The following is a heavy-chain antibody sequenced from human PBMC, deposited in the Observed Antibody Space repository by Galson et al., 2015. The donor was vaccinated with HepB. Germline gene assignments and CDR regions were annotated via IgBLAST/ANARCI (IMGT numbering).Heavy chain of an antibody. CDR3: ARDRGGVLRFLEWLPDYYYYGMDV. Sequence: SLRLSCAASGFTFSSYAMHWVRQAPGKGLEWVAVISYDGSNKYYADSVKGQFTISRDNSKNTLYLQMNSLRAEDTAVYYCARDRGGVLRFLEWLPDYYYYGMDVWGQGTTVTVSS. J-gene: IGHJ6*02. CDR2: ISYDGSNK. D-gene: IGHD3-3*01. V-gene: IGHV3-30-3*01. CDR1: GFTFSSYA.